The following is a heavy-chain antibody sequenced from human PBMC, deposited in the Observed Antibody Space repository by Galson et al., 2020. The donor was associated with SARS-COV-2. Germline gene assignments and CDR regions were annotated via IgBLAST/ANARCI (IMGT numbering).Heavy chain of an antibody. D-gene: IGHD3-22*01. J-gene: IGHJ5*02. Sequence: ASVKVSCKVSGYTLTELSMHWVRQAPGKGLEWMGGFDPEDGETIYAQKFQGRVIMTEDTSTDTAYMELSSLRSEDTAVYYCATGPALSGYGDVNRWFDPWGQGTLVTVSS. V-gene: IGHV1-24*01. CDR1: GYTLTELS. CDR2: FDPEDGET. CDR3: ATGPALSGYGDVNRWFDP.